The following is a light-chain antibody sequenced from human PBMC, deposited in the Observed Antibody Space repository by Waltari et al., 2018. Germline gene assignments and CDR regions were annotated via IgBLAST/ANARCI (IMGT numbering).Light chain of an antibody. CDR2: MAS. Sequence: DIQMTQSPSTPSASVGDRVTISCRASQSVGTWLAWYQQKPGKAPKLLIYMASSLESGVPSRFSGSGSGTEFTLTISSLQPDDYATYSCQQYSSFSTFGQGTKVDI. V-gene: IGKV1-5*03. CDR1: QSVGTW. CDR3: QQYSSFST. J-gene: IGKJ2*01.